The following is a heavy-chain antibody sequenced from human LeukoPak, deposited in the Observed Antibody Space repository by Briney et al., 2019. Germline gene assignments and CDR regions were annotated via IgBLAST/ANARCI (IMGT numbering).Heavy chain of an antibody. CDR1: GFTFSSYG. V-gene: IGHV3-30*03. J-gene: IGHJ4*02. CDR3: ARDPGAFPYFFDC. CDR2: ISYDGSNK. Sequence: GGSLRLSCAASGFTFSSYGMHWVRQAPGKGLEWVAVISYDGSNKYYADSVKGRFTISRDNSKNTLYLQMNSLRVEDTAVYFCARDPGAFPYFFDCWGQGTLVTVSS. D-gene: IGHD4/OR15-4a*01.